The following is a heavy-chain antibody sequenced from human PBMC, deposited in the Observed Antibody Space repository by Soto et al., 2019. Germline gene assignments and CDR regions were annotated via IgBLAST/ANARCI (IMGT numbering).Heavy chain of an antibody. J-gene: IGHJ4*02. CDR3: ARDPPYCTNGVCPAEGDY. CDR2: INPSGGST. Sequence: ASVKVSCKASGYTFTSYYMHWVRQPPGQGLEWMGIINPSGGSTSYAQKFQGRVTMTRDTSTSTVYMELSSLRSEDTAVYYCARDPPYCTNGVCPAEGDYWGQGTLVTVSS. V-gene: IGHV1-46*01. D-gene: IGHD2-8*01. CDR1: GYTFTSYY.